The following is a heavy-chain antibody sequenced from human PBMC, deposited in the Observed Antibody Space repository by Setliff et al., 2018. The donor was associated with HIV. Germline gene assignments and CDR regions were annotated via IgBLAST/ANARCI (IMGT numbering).Heavy chain of an antibody. D-gene: IGHD3-10*01. J-gene: IGHJ5*02. CDR1: GGSFSGYS. Sequence: PSETLSLTCAVYGGSFSGYSWNWIRQSPGGGLEWIGFIFSSGSTKYNPSLQSRVTMSIDTSKNQFSLKLSSVTAADTAVYYCARHSGVASPNWFDPWGQGTLVTVSS. V-gene: IGHV4-59*08. CDR2: IFSSGST. CDR3: ARHSGVASPNWFDP.